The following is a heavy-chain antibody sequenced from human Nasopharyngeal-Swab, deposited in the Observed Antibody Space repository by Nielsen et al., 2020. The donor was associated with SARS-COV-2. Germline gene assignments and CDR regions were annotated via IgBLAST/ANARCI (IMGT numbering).Heavy chain of an antibody. CDR2: ISSSSYT. D-gene: IGHD3-3*01. CDR1: GFTFSDYY. J-gene: IGHJ4*02. Sequence: GESLKISCAASGFTFSDYYMSWIRQAPGKGLEWVSYISSSSYTNYADSVKGRFTISRDNAKNSLYLQMNSLRAEDTAVYYCARVGRFLEWWEGGFDYWGQGTLVTVSS. V-gene: IGHV3-11*06. CDR3: ARVGRFLEWWEGGFDY.